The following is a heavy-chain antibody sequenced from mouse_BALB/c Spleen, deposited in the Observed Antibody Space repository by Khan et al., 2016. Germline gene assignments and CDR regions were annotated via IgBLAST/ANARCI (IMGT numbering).Heavy chain of an antibody. J-gene: IGHJ1*01. CDR2: ISYSGGT. Sequence: EVQLQESGPSLVKPSQTLSLTCSVTGDSITSGYWHWIRKFPGNKLEYMGYISYSGGTNYNPAHNSRITITRDTSKNQYYLQWKSVITEETAIYYCYYGSSCWYCDGWGAGTTVTVSS. V-gene: IGHV3-8*02. D-gene: IGHD1-1*01. CDR1: GDSITSGY. CDR3: YYGSSCWYCDG.